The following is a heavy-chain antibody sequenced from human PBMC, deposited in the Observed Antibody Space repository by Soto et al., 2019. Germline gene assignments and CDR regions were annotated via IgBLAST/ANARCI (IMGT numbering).Heavy chain of an antibody. CDR1: GFTFSNAW. D-gene: IGHD3-22*01. Sequence: EVQLVESGGGLVKPGGSLRLSCVASGFTFSNAWMSWVRQAPGKGLEWVGRIKSKTDGGTTDYAAPVKGRFTISRDDSKNTLYLQMNSLKTEDTAVYYCTTRTYYYDSSGYYSLSYWGQGTLVTVSS. V-gene: IGHV3-15*01. J-gene: IGHJ4*02. CDR2: IKSKTDGGTT. CDR3: TTRTYYYDSSGYYSLSY.